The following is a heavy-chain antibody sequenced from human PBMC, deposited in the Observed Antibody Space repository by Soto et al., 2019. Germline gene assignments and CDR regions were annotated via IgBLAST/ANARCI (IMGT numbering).Heavy chain of an antibody. CDR2: IYSGGST. Sequence: EVQLMESGGGLIQPGGSLRLSCAASGFTVSNNYMSWVRQAPGEGLEWVSVIYSGGSTYYADSVKGRFTISRDNSKNTLYLQMNSLRAEDTAMYYCARLTHLYSDYSYFDYWGQGTLVTVSS. J-gene: IGHJ4*02. D-gene: IGHD4-17*01. V-gene: IGHV3-53*01. CDR1: GFTVSNNY. CDR3: ARLTHLYSDYSYFDY.